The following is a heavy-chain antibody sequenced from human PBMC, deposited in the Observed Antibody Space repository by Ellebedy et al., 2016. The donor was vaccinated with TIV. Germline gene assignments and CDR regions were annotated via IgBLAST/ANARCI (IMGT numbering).Heavy chain of an antibody. D-gene: IGHD6-19*01. CDR3: ARAFQYSSGWAFDY. CDR2: INHSGST. Sequence: MPSETLSLTCAVHGGSLSSDYWSGIRQSPEKGLEWIGEINHSGSTSYNPSLKSRVSISVDTPKKQFSLKLSSVTAADTAVYYCARAFQYSSGWAFDYWGQGTLVTVSS. V-gene: IGHV4-34*01. J-gene: IGHJ4*02. CDR1: GGSLSSDY.